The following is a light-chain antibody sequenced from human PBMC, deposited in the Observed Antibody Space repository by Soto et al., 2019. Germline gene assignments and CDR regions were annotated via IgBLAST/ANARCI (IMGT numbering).Light chain of an antibody. Sequence: QSALTQPASVSASPGQSISISCTGTSNDIGAFDYVSWYQQHPGKAPKLIIFEVFNRPSGVSTRFSGSKSGSTASLTISGLHAEDEADYFCSSYTTNNAHVFGGGTKVTVL. CDR2: EVF. CDR3: SSYTTNNAHV. J-gene: IGLJ2*01. CDR1: SNDIGAFDY. V-gene: IGLV2-14*01.